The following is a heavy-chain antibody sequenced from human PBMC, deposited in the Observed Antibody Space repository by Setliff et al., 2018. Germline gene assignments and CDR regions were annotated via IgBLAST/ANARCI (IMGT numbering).Heavy chain of an antibody. V-gene: IGHV1-69*10. CDR2: LIPMIGRV. Sequence: SVKVSCKASGDTFSKHGISWVRQAPGQGLEWMGGLIPMIGRVNYAQRFQGRVTMTTETSTRTTYMELTSLRSDDTAVYYCARVLFGVNDGLYHYFYMDIWGKGTTVTVSS. CDR1: GDTFSKHG. CDR3: ARVLFGVNDGLYHYFYMDI. D-gene: IGHD3-10*01. J-gene: IGHJ6*03.